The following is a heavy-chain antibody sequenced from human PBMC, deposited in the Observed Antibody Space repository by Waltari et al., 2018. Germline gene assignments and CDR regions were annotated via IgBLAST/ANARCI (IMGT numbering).Heavy chain of an antibody. CDR1: GGSISSHY. V-gene: IGHV4-59*11. CDR3: ARWQIAAAGTWWFDP. D-gene: IGHD6-13*01. Sequence: QVQLQESGPGLVKPSETLSLTCTVSGGSISSHYWSWLRQRQGKGLEWSGYIYYSGSTNYNPSLKSRVTISVDTSKNQFSLKLSSVTAADTAVYYCARWQIAAAGTWWFDPWGQGTLVTVSS. CDR2: IYYSGST. J-gene: IGHJ5*02.